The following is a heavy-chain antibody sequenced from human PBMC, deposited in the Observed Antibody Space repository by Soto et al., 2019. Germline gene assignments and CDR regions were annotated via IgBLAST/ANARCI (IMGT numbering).Heavy chain of an antibody. CDR1: GFTFSSYP. Sequence: EVQLLESGGGLVRPGGSRRLSCAASGFTFSSYPMKWVRQGPGKGLEWVSTIGGSGTGFNTDYADSVKGRFVISRDNSKNTVYLQMNSLRAEDTALYYCARVAPYCSTTTCYIDSWGQGTLVTVSS. J-gene: IGHJ4*02. CDR3: ARVAPYCSTTTCYIDS. V-gene: IGHV3-23*01. CDR2: IGGSGTGFNT. D-gene: IGHD2-2*01.